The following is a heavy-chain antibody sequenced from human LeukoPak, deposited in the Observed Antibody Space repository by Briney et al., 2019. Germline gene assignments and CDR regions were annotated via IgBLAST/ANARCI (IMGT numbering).Heavy chain of an antibody. V-gene: IGHV5-51*01. Sequence: KPGGPRNIPGQRSGYSFIRYSLAGAGQMPGKGLDGMEIIYLHDSDARYSPSHQGQITISVDKSVSAAYLHWLSLKASDTAMYYCASPPTLECTSISWPLFYWGEGTLVTVSS. CDR3: ASPPTLECTSISWPLFY. D-gene: IGHD2-2*01. J-gene: IGHJ4*02. CDR1: GYSFIRYS. CDR2: IYLHDSDA.